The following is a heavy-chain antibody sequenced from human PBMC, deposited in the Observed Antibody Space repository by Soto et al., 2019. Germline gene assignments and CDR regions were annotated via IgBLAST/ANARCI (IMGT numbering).Heavy chain of an antibody. CDR3: ARLVYDTRLNYMYFDF. D-gene: IGHD3-10*01. J-gene: IGHJ4*02. Sequence: SETLSLTCAVSGVSISSGNWWTWVRQSPQRGLEYIGEIFHDGTANYYPSFERRVAISVDTSKNQFSLKLTPVTAADTAIYFCARLVYDTRLNYMYFDFWGQGTLVTVSS. CDR1: GVSISSGNW. V-gene: IGHV4-4*02. CDR2: IFHDGTA.